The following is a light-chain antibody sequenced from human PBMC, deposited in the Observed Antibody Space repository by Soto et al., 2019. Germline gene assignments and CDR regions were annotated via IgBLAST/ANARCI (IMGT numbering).Light chain of an antibody. Sequence: AIRMTQSPSSFSASTGDRVTITCRASQDISNYLAWYQQRPGKAPSLLIYGASTLQSGVPSRFSGSGSGADFNLTISCLQSEDFATYYCPQYYNYPRTFGQGTKVEIK. CDR2: GAS. V-gene: IGKV1-8*01. J-gene: IGKJ1*01. CDR1: QDISNY. CDR3: PQYYNYPRT.